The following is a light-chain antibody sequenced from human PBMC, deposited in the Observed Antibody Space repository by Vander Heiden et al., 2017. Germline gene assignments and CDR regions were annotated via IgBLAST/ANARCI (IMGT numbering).Light chain of an antibody. CDR3: CSYAGSNRV. CDR2: DVR. V-gene: IGLV2-11*01. Sequence: QSALTQPRSVSGSPGQPVTISCTGTSSDVGAYNYVFWYQQHPGKAPIVMSYDVRKRPSGVPDRFSGSKSGNTASLTISGLQAEDEADYYCCSYAGSNRVFGGGTKLTVL. CDR1: SSDVGAYNY. J-gene: IGLJ2*01.